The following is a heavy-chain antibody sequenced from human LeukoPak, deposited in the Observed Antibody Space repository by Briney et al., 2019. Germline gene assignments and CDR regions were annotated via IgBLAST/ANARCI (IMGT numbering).Heavy chain of an antibody. Sequence: SETLSLTCTVSGGSISSSSYYWGWIRQPPGKGLEWIGSIYYSGSTYYNPSLKSRVTISVDTSKNQFSLKLSSVTAADTAVYYCASPISSGSHYPGYWGQGTLVTVSS. J-gene: IGHJ4*02. CDR1: GGSISSSSYY. V-gene: IGHV4-39*01. CDR3: ASPISSGSHYPGY. CDR2: IYYSGST. D-gene: IGHD3-10*01.